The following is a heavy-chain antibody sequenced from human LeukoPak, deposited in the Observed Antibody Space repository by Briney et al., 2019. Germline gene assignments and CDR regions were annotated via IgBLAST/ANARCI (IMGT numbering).Heavy chain of an antibody. CDR1: GYIFTGYY. Sequence: ASVTVSCKASGYIFTGYYMHWVRQAPGQGLEWMGWINPDSGATDYAQNFQGRVTMTRDTSISTAYMELSRLRSDDTAVYYCARPVGSGSLSAFDIWGQGTMDTVSS. CDR2: INPDSGAT. J-gene: IGHJ3*02. CDR3: ARPVGSGSLSAFDI. D-gene: IGHD3-10*01. V-gene: IGHV1-2*02.